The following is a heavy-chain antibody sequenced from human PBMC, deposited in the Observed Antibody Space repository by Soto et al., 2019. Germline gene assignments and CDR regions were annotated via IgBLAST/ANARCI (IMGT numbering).Heavy chain of an antibody. CDR2: IYYSGST. J-gene: IGHJ5*02. V-gene: IGHV4-59*01. CDR1: GGSISSYY. Sequence: LSLTCTVSGGSISSYYWSWIRQPPGKGLEWIGYIYYSGSTNYNPSLKSRVTISVDTSKNQFSLKLSSVTAADTAVYYCARGHSDSSGYYWFDPWGQGTLVTVSS. D-gene: IGHD3-22*01. CDR3: ARGHSDSSGYYWFDP.